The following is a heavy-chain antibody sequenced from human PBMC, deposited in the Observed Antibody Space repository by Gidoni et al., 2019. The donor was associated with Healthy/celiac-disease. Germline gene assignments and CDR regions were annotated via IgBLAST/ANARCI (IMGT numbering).Heavy chain of an antibody. CDR3: ASGWYNYFQH. V-gene: IGHV3-48*01. D-gene: IGHD6-19*01. CDR2: ISSSSSTI. CDR1: GFTFSSYS. J-gene: IGHJ1*01. Sequence: EVQLVESGGGLVPPGGSLSLSCAASGFTFSSYSMNWVRQAPGKGLEWVSYISSSSSTIYYADSVKGRFTISRDNAKNSLYLQMNSLRAEDTAVYYCASGWYNYFQHWGQGTLVTVSS.